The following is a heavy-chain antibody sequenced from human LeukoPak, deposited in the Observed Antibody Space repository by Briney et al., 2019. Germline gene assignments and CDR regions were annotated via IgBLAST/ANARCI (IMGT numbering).Heavy chain of an antibody. J-gene: IGHJ4*02. CDR1: GFTVSSNY. CDR3: ARDSLIAAAGNN. V-gene: IGHV3-53*01. D-gene: IGHD6-13*01. Sequence: GGSLRLSCAASGFTVSSNYMSWVRQAPGKGLEWVSVIYSGGSTYYADSVKGRFTISRDNSKNTLYLQMNSLRAEDTAVYYCARDSLIAAAGNNWGQGTLVTVSS. CDR2: IYSGGST.